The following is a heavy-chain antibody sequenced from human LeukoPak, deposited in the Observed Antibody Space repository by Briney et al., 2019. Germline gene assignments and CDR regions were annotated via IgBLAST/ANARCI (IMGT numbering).Heavy chain of an antibody. D-gene: IGHD3/OR15-3a*01. V-gene: IGHV3-7*01. Sequence: GGSLRLSCAASGISFSNYRMTWIRQAPEKGLQRVANIKEDGSDKNYADSVKGRFTISRGNAKNLLYLQMNSLRAEDTAVYYCARWTDWYFDLWGRGTLVTVSS. CDR3: ARWTDWYFDL. CDR2: IKEDGSDK. CDR1: GISFSNYR. J-gene: IGHJ2*01.